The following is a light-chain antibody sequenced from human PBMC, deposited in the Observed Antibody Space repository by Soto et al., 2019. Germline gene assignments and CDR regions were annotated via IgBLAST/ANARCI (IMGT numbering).Light chain of an antibody. CDR2: EVG. CDR1: SSDVGAYNY. J-gene: IGLJ3*02. Sequence: QSALTQPASVPGSPGQSITISCAGTSSDVGAYNYVSWYQQHPGKAPKLVIYEVGDRPSGVSNRFSGSKSGNTASLTISGLQAEDEADYYCSSYTSSTTQVFGGGTKLTVL. V-gene: IGLV2-14*01. CDR3: SSYTSSTTQV.